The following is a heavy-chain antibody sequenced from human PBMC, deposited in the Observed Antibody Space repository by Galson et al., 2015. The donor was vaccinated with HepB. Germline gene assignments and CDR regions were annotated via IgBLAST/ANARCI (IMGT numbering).Heavy chain of an antibody. J-gene: IGHJ4*02. CDR1: GFTFSDYY. CDR2: TRNKAKSRTT. D-gene: IGHD1-1*01. V-gene: IGHV3-72*01. Sequence: SLRLSCAASGFTFSDYYIDWVRQAPGKGLEWVGRTRNKAKSRTTDYAASVKGRFTISRDDSKNSLYLQMNSLKTEDTAVYYCAVLMWATETSGAEYWGQGTLVTVSS. CDR3: AVLMWATETSGAEY.